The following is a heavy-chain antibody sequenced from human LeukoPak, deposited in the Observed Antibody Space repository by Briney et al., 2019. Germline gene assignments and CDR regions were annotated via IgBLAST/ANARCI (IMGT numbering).Heavy chain of an antibody. D-gene: IGHD1-1*01. CDR2: IYPGDSDT. V-gene: IGHV5-51*01. J-gene: IGHJ4*02. Sequence: GESLKLSCKGSGYSFNSCWIAWVRQVPGKGLECMGIIYPGDSDTRYSPSFQGQVTISADKSIGTAYLQWSSLKASDTAMYYCARSGGTTTGTTLDYFDSWGQGTLVTVSS. CDR3: ARSGGTTTGTTLDYFDS. CDR1: GYSFNSCW.